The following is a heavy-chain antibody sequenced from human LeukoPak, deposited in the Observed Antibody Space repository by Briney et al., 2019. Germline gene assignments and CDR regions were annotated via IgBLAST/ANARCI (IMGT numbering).Heavy chain of an antibody. D-gene: IGHD2-21*02. CDR2: IYYSGST. V-gene: IGHV4-59*01. CDR1: GGSISSYY. CDR3: ASYGTAY. Sequence: SETLSLTYTVSGGSISSYYWSWIRQPPGKGLEWIGYIYYSGSTNYNPSLKSRVTISVDTSKNQFSLKLSSVTAADTAVYYCASYGTAYWGQGTLVTVSS. J-gene: IGHJ4*02.